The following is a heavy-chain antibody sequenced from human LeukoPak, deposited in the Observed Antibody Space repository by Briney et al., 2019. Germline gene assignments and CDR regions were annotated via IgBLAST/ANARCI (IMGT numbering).Heavy chain of an antibody. Sequence: GESLKISCKGFGYSLASYWIGGVCQMPGKGLEWMGVIYPGDSETRNSPSFQVQVTISADKSLSTAYLQWSSLKASYTAMHYCARAMMATTDYWGQGTLVTVSS. CDR1: GYSLASYW. CDR2: IYPGDSET. V-gene: IGHV5-51*01. J-gene: IGHJ4*02. D-gene: IGHD5-24*01. CDR3: ARAMMATTDY.